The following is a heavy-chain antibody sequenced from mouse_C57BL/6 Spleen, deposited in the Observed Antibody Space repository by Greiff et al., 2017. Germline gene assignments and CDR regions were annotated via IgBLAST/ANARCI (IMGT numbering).Heavy chain of an antibody. CDR1: GYTFTSYW. CDR3: AVGDYPWFAY. D-gene: IGHD2-4*01. Sequence: VQLQQPGAELVMPGASVKLSCKASGYTFTSYWMHWVKQRPGQGLEWIGEIDPSDSYTNYNQKFKGKSTLTVAKSSSTAYMQLSSLTSEDSAVYYCAVGDYPWFAYWGQGTLVTVSA. CDR2: IDPSDSYT. V-gene: IGHV1-69*01. J-gene: IGHJ3*01.